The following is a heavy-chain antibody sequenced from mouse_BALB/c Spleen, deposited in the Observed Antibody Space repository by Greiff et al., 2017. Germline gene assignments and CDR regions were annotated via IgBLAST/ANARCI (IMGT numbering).Heavy chain of an antibody. CDR3: ARDDYDGFAY. CDR1: GFTFSSYA. D-gene: IGHD2-4*01. CDR2: ISSGGST. Sequence: EVMLVESGGGLVKPGGSLKLSCAASGFTFSSYAMSWVRQTPEKRLEWVASISSGGSTYYPDSVKGRFTIARDNARNILYLQMSSLRSEDTAMYYCARDDYDGFAYWGQGTLVTVSA. V-gene: IGHV5-6-5*01. J-gene: IGHJ3*01.